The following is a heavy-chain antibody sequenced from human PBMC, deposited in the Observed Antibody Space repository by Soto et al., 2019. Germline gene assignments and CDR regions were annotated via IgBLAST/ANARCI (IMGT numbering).Heavy chain of an antibody. D-gene: IGHD3-16*01. V-gene: IGHV1-18*01. J-gene: IGHJ6*02. CDR3: AMVDNYVTPTPQDV. CDR2: ISPYTGDT. CDR1: GYIFVNYG. Sequence: TVRVSCKASGYIFVNYGIACVRQAPGQGLEWMGWISPYTGDTHSASTVQGRLTMTTDTSTSTAYMGLGSLTSDDTAVYYCAMVDNYVTPTPQDVWGQGTTVTVSS.